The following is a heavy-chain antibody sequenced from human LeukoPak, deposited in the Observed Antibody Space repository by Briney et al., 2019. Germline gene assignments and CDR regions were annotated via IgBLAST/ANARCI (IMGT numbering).Heavy chain of an antibody. CDR3: ARSGRDRTYYFDY. Sequence: PSETLSLTCAVSGGSISSGGYSWSWIRQPPGKGLEWIGYIYHSGSTYYNPSLKSRVTISVDRSKNQFSLKLSSVAAADTAVYYCARSGRDRTYYFDYWGQGTLVTVSS. CDR2: IYHSGST. V-gene: IGHV4-30-2*01. J-gene: IGHJ4*02. D-gene: IGHD5-24*01. CDR1: GGSISSGGYS.